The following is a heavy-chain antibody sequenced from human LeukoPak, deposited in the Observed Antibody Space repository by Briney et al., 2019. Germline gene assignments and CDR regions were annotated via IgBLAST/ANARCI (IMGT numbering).Heavy chain of an antibody. CDR2: INPNSGGT. Sequence: ALVKVSCKASGYTFTDYYIHWMRQAPGQGLEWIGWINPNSGGTNYAQRFQGRVTMARDTSIRTAYMEVSGLTYDDTAVYYCARFYSSSWQFDYWGQGTLVTVSS. CDR3: ARFYSSSWQFDY. V-gene: IGHV1-2*02. J-gene: IGHJ4*02. D-gene: IGHD6-13*01. CDR1: GYTFTDYY.